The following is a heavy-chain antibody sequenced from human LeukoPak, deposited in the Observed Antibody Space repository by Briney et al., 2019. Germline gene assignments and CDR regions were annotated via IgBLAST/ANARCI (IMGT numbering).Heavy chain of an antibody. CDR2: ISGSGGRT. D-gene: IGHD3-10*01. J-gene: IGHJ4*02. Sequence: TGGSLRLSCAASGFSFNDYAMSWVRQAPGKGLEWVSVISGSGGRTSYADSVKGRFTISRDNSKNTLYLQMNSLRAEDTAVYYCARDRYYGSGSYLDYWGQGTLVTVSS. CDR1: GFSFNDYA. V-gene: IGHV3-23*01. CDR3: ARDRYYGSGSYLDY.